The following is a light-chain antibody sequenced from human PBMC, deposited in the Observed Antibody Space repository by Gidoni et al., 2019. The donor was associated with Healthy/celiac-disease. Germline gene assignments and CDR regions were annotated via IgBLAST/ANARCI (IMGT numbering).Light chain of an antibody. Sequence: DTQMTQSPSSLSASVGYRVTITCRASQSISSYLNWYQQKPGKAPKLLIYAASSLQSGVPSRFSGNGSRTDFTLTISSLRPEGFATYYCQQSYSTPITFGQGTRLEIK. CDR2: AAS. CDR3: QQSYSTPIT. CDR1: QSISSY. V-gene: IGKV1-39*01. J-gene: IGKJ5*01.